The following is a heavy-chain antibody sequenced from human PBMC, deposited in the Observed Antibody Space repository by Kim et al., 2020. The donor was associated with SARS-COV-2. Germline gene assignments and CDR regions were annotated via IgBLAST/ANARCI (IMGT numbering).Heavy chain of an antibody. V-gene: IGHV7-4-1*02. Sequence: ASVKVSCKASGYTFTSYAMNWVRQAPGQGLEWMGWINTNNGNPTYAQGFTGRFVFSLDTSVSTAYLQMSSLKAEDTAVYYCARDYRGSTSYYYYYYMDVWGQGTTVTVSS. CDR3: ARDYRGSTSYYYYYYMDV. CDR2: INTNNGNP. CDR1: GYTFTSYA. D-gene: IGHD2-2*01. J-gene: IGHJ6*03.